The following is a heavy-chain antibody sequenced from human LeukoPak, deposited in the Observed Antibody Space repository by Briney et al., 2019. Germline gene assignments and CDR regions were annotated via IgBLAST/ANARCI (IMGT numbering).Heavy chain of an antibody. Sequence: GASVKVSCKASSYTFTDYYMHWVRQAPGQGLEWMGWINPNSGGTNYAQKFQGRVTMTRDTSISTAYMELSRLRSDDTAVYYCARGGWSIGYCSSSSCLDWFDPWGQGTLVTVSS. CDR3: ARGGWSIGYCSSSSCLDWFDP. J-gene: IGHJ5*02. CDR2: INPNSGGT. CDR1: SYTFTDYY. V-gene: IGHV1-2*02. D-gene: IGHD2-2*01.